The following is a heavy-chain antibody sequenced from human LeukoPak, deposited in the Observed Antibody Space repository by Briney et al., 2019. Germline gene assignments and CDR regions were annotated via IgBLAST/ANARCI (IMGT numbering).Heavy chain of an antibody. CDR2: IWYDGTNK. CDR3: AKDRGSYSTTADS. J-gene: IGHJ5*01. CDR1: GFTFTTFG. D-gene: IGHD1-26*01. V-gene: IGHV3-33*06. Sequence: GGSLRLSCAASGFTFTTFGIHWVRQAPGKGLEWVAVIWYDGTNKYYGDSVKGRFTISRDNSKNTLYLQMNSLRAEDTAVYYCAKDRGSYSTTADSWGQGTLVTVSS.